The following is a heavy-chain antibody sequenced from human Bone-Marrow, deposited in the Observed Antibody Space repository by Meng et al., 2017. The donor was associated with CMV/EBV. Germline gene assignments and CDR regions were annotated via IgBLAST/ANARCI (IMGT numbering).Heavy chain of an antibody. CDR2: ISGSSSTI. V-gene: IGHV3-48*04. J-gene: IGHJ1*01. CDR3: ARDLRYCSSTSCPTEYFQH. D-gene: IGHD2-2*01. Sequence: GGSLRLSCAASGFTFSRYSMNWVRQAPGKGLEWVSYISGSSSTIYYADSVKGRFTISRDNAKNSLYLQMNSLRAEDTAVYYCARDLRYCSSTSCPTEYFQHWGQGTRVTVYS. CDR1: GFTFSRYS.